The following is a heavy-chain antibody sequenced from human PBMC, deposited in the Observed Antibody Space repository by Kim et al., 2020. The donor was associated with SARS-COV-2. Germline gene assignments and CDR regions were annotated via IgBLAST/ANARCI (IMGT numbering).Heavy chain of an antibody. Sequence: GGSLRLSCAISGFNYNAYWMSWVRQAPGKGLEWVALINTDGGQKYYVDSVRGRFTVSRDNAKNSLYIEMKSLRGEDTAVYYCARETSRAFDTWGQGTMVTVSS. J-gene: IGHJ3*02. CDR3: ARETSRAFDT. V-gene: IGHV3-7*03. CDR1: GFNYNAYW. CDR2: INTDGGQK.